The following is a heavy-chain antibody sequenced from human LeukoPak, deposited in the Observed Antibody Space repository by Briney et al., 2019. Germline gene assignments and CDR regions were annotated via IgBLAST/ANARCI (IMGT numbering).Heavy chain of an antibody. CDR1: GGSISSSNYY. V-gene: IGHV4-39*07. Sequence: SETLSLTCTVSGGSISSSNYYWSWIRQPPGKGLEWIGEINHSGSTNYNPSLKSRVTISVDTSKNQFSLKLSSVTAADTAVYYCARGGRIVGATGNLDCWGQGTLVTVSS. CDR3: ARGGRIVGATGNLDC. D-gene: IGHD1-26*01. J-gene: IGHJ4*02. CDR2: INHSGST.